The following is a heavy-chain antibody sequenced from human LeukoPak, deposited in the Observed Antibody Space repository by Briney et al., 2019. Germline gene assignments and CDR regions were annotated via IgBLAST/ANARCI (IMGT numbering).Heavy chain of an antibody. Sequence: PGGSLRLSCAASGFTFSSYSMNWVRQAPGKGLEWVSYISSSSSTIYYADSVKGRFTISRDNAKNSLYLQMNSLRAEDTAVYYCARVVERYYDSSGYYSPVDYWGQGTLVTVSS. CDR3: ARVVERYYDSSGYYSPVDY. J-gene: IGHJ4*02. CDR1: GFTFSSYS. V-gene: IGHV3-48*01. D-gene: IGHD3-22*01. CDR2: ISSSSSTI.